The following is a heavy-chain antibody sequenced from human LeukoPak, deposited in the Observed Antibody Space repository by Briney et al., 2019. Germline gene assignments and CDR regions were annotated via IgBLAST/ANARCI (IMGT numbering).Heavy chain of an antibody. D-gene: IGHD3-16*01. V-gene: IGHV3-66*02. CDR1: GFTVSSNY. CDR3: ARLIDYTADY. J-gene: IGHJ4*02. CDR2: IYSGVST. Sequence: GGSLRLSCAASGFTVSSNYMSWVRQAPGKGLEWVSVIYSGVSTYYADSVKGRFTISRDNSKNTLYPQMNSLRAEDTAVYYCARLIDYTADYWGQGTLVTVSS.